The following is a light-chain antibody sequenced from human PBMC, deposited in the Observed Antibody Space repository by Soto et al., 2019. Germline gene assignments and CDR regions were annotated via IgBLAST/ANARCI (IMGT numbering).Light chain of an antibody. Sequence: DIQMTQSPSSLSASVGDRVTITCRASQTISNYLKWYQQKPGKAPKLLIYAAYSLQSGVPSRFSGSGSGTDFTLTISSLQPEDFATYYCQQSYSTPQNTFGQGTKLEIK. J-gene: IGKJ2*01. CDR2: AAY. V-gene: IGKV1-39*01. CDR3: QQSYSTPQNT. CDR1: QTISNY.